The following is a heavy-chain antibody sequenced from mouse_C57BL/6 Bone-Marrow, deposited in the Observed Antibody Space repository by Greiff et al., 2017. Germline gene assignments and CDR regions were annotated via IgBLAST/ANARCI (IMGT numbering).Heavy chain of an antibody. Sequence: QVQLQQPGAELVMPGASVKLSCKASGYTFTSYWMHWVKQRPGQGLEWIGEIDPSDSYTNYNQKFKGKSTLTVDKSSSTADMQLSSLTSEDSAVYYCADGYYAMDYWGQGTSGTGSS. J-gene: IGHJ4*01. D-gene: IGHD2-3*01. CDR1: GYTFTSYW. CDR3: ADGYYAMDY. V-gene: IGHV1-69*01. CDR2: IDPSDSYT.